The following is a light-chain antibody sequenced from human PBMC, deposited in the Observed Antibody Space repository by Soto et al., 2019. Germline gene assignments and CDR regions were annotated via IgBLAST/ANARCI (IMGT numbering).Light chain of an antibody. CDR1: QSVSSNH. CDR3: QQYSSSRT. V-gene: IGKV3-20*01. CDR2: GGS. Sequence: DIVFTQSPVTLSLSPGERSTLSCRASQSVSSNHLAWYQQKPGQAPRLLIYGGSSRATGIPVRFSGSGSETDFTLTITRLEPEDFAVYYCQQYSSSRTLGQGTKVDIK. J-gene: IGKJ1*01.